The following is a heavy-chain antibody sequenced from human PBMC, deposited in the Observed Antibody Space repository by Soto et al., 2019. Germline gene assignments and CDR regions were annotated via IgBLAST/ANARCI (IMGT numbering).Heavy chain of an antibody. CDR2: IYWNDDK. V-gene: IGHV2-5*01. D-gene: IGHD6-13*01. CDR1: GFSLSTSGVG. CDR3: AHRYSSSRYRGRGAIGAPDY. J-gene: IGHJ4*02. Sequence: QITLKESGPTLVKPTQTLTLTCTFSGFSLSTSGVGVGWIRQPPGKALEWLALIYWNDDKRYSPSLKSRLTITKDTSKNQVVLTMTNMDPVDTATYYCAHRYSSSRYRGRGAIGAPDYWGQGTLVTVSS.